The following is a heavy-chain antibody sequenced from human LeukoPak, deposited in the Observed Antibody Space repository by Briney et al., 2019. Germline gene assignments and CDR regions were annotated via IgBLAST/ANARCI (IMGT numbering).Heavy chain of an antibody. J-gene: IGHJ4*02. D-gene: IGHD2-8*02. CDR3: AQTLEVSTITVHY. Sequence: SETLSLTCAVSGGSISSGGYSWSWIRQPPGTGLEWIGYIYHSGSTYYNPSLKSRVTISVDTSKKHFSLKLTSVTAADTAVYFCAQTLEVSTITVHYWGQGTLVAVSS. CDR2: IYHSGST. V-gene: IGHV4-30-2*01. CDR1: GGSISSGGYS.